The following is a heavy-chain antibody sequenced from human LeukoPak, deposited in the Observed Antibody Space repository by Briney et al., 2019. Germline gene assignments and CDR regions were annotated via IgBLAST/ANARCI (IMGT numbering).Heavy chain of an antibody. CDR1: GDSGSINSDA. CDR2: TYYRSKWYN. V-gene: IGHV6-1*01. CDR3: ARDRFLWYFDL. J-gene: IGHJ2*01. Sequence: SQTLSLACAFSGDSGSINSDAWNWIRQSPSRGLEWLGRTYYRSKWYNDYAVSAKSRITINPDTSKNQFPLQLNSVSPEDTAVYYCARDRFLWYFDLWGRGTLVTVSS. D-gene: IGHD3-10*01.